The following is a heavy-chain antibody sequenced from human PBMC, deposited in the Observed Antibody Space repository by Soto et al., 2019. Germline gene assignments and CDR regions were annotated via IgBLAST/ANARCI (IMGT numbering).Heavy chain of an antibody. J-gene: IGHJ4*02. CDR1: GFTFSSYA. CDR2: ISYDGSDK. D-gene: IGHD4-17*01. Sequence: GGSLRLSCAASGFTFSSYAMHWVRQAPGKGLEWVALISYDGSDKDYADSVKGRFTISRDNAKNSLYLQMNSLRAEDTAVYYCARDGERDYGDSFDYWGQGTLVTVSS. V-gene: IGHV3-30-3*01. CDR3: ARDGERDYGDSFDY.